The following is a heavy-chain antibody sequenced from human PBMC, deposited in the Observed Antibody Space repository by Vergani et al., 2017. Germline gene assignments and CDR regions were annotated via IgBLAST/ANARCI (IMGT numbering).Heavy chain of an antibody. Sequence: QVQLQQWGAGLLKPSETLSLTCAVYGGSFSGYYWSWNRQPPGKGLEWIGEINHSGSTNYNPSLKSRVTISVDTSKNQFSLKLSSVTAADTAVYYCARVLAVAGYFDLWGRGTLVTVSS. CDR3: ARVLAVAGYFDL. CDR2: INHSGST. V-gene: IGHV4-34*01. D-gene: IGHD6-19*01. CDR1: GGSFSGYY. J-gene: IGHJ2*01.